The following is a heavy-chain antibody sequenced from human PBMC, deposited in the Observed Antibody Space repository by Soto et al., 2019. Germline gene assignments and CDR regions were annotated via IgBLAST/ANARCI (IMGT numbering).Heavy chain of an antibody. J-gene: IGHJ4*02. CDR3: ARDSGIRGPSDDLDY. D-gene: IGHD1-20*01. V-gene: IGHV1-3*01. CDR2: VTGGNGDT. CDR1: GYTFVSHV. Sequence: ASVKVSCKTSGYTFVSHVMHWVRQAPGQRLEWMGWVTGGNGDTKYSQNFQGRVTITRDTSATTAYMELSRLTSEDTAIYYCARDSGIRGPSDDLDYWGQGTLVTVSS.